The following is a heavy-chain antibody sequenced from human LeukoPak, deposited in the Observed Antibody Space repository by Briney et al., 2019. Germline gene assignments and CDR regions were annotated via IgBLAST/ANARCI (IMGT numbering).Heavy chain of an antibody. J-gene: IGHJ6*02. D-gene: IGHD3-10*01. CDR1: GGSISSYC. CDR2: IYYSGSN. V-gene: IGHV4-59*01. Sequence: SETLSLTCTASGGSISSYCWSWIRQPPGKGLEWIGYIYYSGSNNYNPSLKRRVTISVDTSKNQCSLKLSSVTAADTAVYYCARSYGPSGGMDVWGQGTTVTVSS. CDR3: ARSYGPSGGMDV.